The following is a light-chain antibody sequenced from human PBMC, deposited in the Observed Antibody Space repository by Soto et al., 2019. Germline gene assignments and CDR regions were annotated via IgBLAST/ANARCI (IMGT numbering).Light chain of an antibody. CDR3: QQYNNWPLT. CDR1: QSVGIH. CDR2: SAS. J-gene: IGKJ3*01. Sequence: EIVMTQSPTTLSMSPGERAALSCRASQSVGIHLAWYQQKPGQAPRLLIYSASTRATGIPARFSASGSGTEFTLTISSLQSEDFAVYYCQQYNNWPLTFGPGTRVDIK. V-gene: IGKV3-15*01.